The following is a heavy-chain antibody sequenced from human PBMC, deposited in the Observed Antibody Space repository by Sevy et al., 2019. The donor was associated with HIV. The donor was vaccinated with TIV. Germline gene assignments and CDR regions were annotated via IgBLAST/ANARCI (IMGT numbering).Heavy chain of an antibody. CDR2: ISGSRSTT. Sequence: GKSLKISCAASGFTFISYAMGWIRQAPGQGLQWVSAISGSRSTTYNADSVKGRFTSSRDNSKNTLSLQMNSLSAEDTAIYYCARERTLPSNNDAFDIWGQGTLVSVSS. V-gene: IGHV3-23*01. CDR3: ARERTLPSNNDAFDI. J-gene: IGHJ3*02. CDR1: GFTFISYA.